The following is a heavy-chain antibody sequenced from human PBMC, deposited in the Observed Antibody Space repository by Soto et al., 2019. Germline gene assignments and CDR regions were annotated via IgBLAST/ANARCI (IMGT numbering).Heavy chain of an antibody. Sequence: GESLKISCAASGFTFSSYWMHWVRQAPGKGLVWVSRINSDGSSTSYADSVKGRFTISRDNAKNTLYLQMNSLRAEDTAVYYCARDSRPQYQLLPDYYYYYMDVWGKGTTVTVSS. J-gene: IGHJ6*03. D-gene: IGHD2-2*01. CDR2: INSDGSST. CDR3: ARDSRPQYQLLPDYYYYYMDV. V-gene: IGHV3-74*01. CDR1: GFTFSSYW.